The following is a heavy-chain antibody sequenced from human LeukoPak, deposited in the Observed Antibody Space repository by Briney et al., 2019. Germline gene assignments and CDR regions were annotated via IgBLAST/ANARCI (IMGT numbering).Heavy chain of an antibody. CDR1: RFNFRNYV. D-gene: IGHD5-18*01. CDR2: TSYDGSDI. V-gene: IGHV3-30-3*01. J-gene: IGHJ4*02. CDR3: ARDQRGTWIQLWLYSRADY. Sequence: GGSLRLSCAASRFNFRNYVMYWVRQAPGMGLEWVAVTSYDGSDIYYADSVKGRFTIPRDNSKNTLYLQMNSLRAEDTAVYYCARDQRGTWIQLWLYSRADYWGQGTLVTVSS.